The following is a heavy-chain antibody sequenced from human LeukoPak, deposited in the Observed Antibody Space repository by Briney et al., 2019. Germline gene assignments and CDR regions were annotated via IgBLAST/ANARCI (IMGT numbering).Heavy chain of an antibody. CDR1: GYTFTSYD. Sequence: ASVKVSCKASGYTFTSYDINWVRQATGQGLEWMGWMNPNSGNTGYAQKFQGRVTMTRDTSISTAYMELSRLRSDDTAVYYCAKRYCSSTTCYDDRGAFDYWGQGTLVTVSS. D-gene: IGHD2-2*01. CDR2: MNPNSGNT. J-gene: IGHJ4*02. V-gene: IGHV1-8*01. CDR3: AKRYCSSTTCYDDRGAFDY.